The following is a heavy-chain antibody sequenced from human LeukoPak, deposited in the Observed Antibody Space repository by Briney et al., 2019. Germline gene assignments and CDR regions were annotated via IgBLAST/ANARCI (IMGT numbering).Heavy chain of an antibody. CDR3: AREITMIVVVTQSAFDI. J-gene: IGHJ3*02. CDR1: GGSISSYY. D-gene: IGHD3-22*01. V-gene: IGHV4-4*07. Sequence: KPSETLSLTCTVSGGSISSYYWSWIRQPAGGGLEWIGRIYTSGSTNYNPSLKIRGTMSVDTSKNQISLKLSFVTAADTAVYYCAREITMIVVVTQSAFDIWGQGTMVTVSS. CDR2: IYTSGST.